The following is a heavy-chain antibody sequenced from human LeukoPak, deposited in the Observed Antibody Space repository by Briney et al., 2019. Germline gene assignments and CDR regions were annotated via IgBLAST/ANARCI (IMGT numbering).Heavy chain of an antibody. CDR1: GGSISSYY. CDR3: ARHEFRLEWSN. J-gene: IGHJ4*02. V-gene: IGHV4-59*13. Sequence: SETLSLTCTVSGGSISSYYWSWIGRPPGKGLEWIGYIYYSGSANYNPSLKSRVTISVDTSKNQFSLKLSSVTAADTAVYYCARHEFRLEWSNWGQGTLVTVSS. CDR2: IYYSGSA. D-gene: IGHD3-3*01.